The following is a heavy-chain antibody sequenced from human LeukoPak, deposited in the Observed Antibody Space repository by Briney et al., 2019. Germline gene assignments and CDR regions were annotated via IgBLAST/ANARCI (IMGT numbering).Heavy chain of an antibody. J-gene: IGHJ3*02. CDR1: GGSFSGYY. CDR3: ARLRFLESDI. D-gene: IGHD3-3*01. Sequence: PSETLSLTCAVYGGSFSGYYWSWIRQPPGKGLEWIGEINHSGSTNYNPSLKSRVTISVDTSKNQFSLKLSSVTAADTAVYYCARLRFLESDIWGQGTMVTVSS. V-gene: IGHV4-34*01. CDR2: INHSGST.